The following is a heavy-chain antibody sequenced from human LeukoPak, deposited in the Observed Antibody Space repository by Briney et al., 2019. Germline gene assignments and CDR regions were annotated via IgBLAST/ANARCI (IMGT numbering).Heavy chain of an antibody. J-gene: IGHJ6*03. D-gene: IGHD6-13*01. CDR1: GYTFTGYY. V-gene: IGHV1-2*02. Sequence: GASVKVSCKASGYTFTGYYMHWVRQAPGQGLEWMGWINPNSGGTNYAQKFQGRVTMTRDTSISTAYMELRSLRSDDTAVYYCARDVSGYSSSWYYYYYYYMDVWGKGTTVTISS. CDR2: INPNSGGT. CDR3: ARDVSGYSSSWYYYYYYYMDV.